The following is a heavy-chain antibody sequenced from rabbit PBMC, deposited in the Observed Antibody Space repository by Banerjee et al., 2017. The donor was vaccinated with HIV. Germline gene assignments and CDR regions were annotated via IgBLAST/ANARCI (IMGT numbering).Heavy chain of an antibody. J-gene: IGHJ4*01. CDR3: ARDLAGVVGWNLNL. D-gene: IGHD4-1*01. V-gene: IGHV1S45*01. Sequence: QEQREESGGGLVQPEGSLTLTCKASGVTLSSYWMWWVRQAPGKGLEWIACIGAGSSGTTYYASWAKGRFTISKTSSTTVTLQMTSLTAADTATYFCARDLAGVVGWNLNLWGPGTLVTDS. CDR2: IGAGSSGTT. CDR1: GVTLSSYW.